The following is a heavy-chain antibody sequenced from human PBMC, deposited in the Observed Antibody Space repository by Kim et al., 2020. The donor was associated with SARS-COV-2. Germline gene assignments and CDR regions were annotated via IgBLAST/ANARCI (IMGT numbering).Heavy chain of an antibody. J-gene: IGHJ5*02. Sequence: YNPSLKSRVTMSGDTSKNQFSLKLSSVTAADTAVYSCARSYYYGSGGFDPWGQGTLVTVSS. CDR3: ARSYYYGSGGFDP. V-gene: IGHV4-31*02. D-gene: IGHD3-10*01.